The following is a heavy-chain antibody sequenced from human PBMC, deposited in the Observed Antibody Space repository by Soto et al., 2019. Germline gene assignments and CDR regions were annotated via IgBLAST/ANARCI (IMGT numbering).Heavy chain of an antibody. D-gene: IGHD1-26*01. Sequence: EVQLLESGGGLVQPGGSLRLSCAASGFTFSSYARRWVRQAPGKGLEWVSAISGSGGSTYYADSVKGRFTISRDNSKNTVYLQMNSLRGEDTAVYYCARRGSGSYYDYWGQGTLVTVSS. J-gene: IGHJ4*02. CDR1: GFTFSSYA. CDR3: ARRGSGSYYDY. V-gene: IGHV3-23*01. CDR2: ISGSGGST.